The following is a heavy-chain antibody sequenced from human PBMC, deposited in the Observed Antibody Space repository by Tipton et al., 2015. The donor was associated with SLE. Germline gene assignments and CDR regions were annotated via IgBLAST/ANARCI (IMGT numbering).Heavy chain of an antibody. V-gene: IGHV1-18*01. CDR1: GYTFTRYG. J-gene: IGHJ4*02. CDR2: ISAYNGNT. CDR3: ARDVVGTTAFDY. D-gene: IGHD1-26*01. Sequence: QLVQSGAEVKKPGASVKVSCEASGYTFTRYGITWVRQAPGQGLEWMGWISAYNGNTNYAQKLQGRVTMTTDTYTSTAYMELRNLTSDDTALYYCARDVVGTTAFDYWGQGTLVTVSS.